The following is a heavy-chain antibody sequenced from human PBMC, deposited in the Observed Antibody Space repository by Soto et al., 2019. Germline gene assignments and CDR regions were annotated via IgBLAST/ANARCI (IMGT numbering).Heavy chain of an antibody. Sequence: TEGSLRLSCAASGFTFSSYGMHWVRQAPGKGLEWVAVIWYDGSNKYYADSVKGRFTISRDNSKNTLYLQMNSRRAEDTAVYYCAREGRDITGTYYGMDVWGQGTTVTVS. CDR1: GFTFSSYG. CDR2: IWYDGSNK. D-gene: IGHD1-20*01. J-gene: IGHJ6*02. CDR3: AREGRDITGTYYGMDV. V-gene: IGHV3-33*01.